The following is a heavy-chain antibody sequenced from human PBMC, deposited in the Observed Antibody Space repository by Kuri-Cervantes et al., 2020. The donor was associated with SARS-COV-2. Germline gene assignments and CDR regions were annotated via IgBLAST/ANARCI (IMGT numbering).Heavy chain of an antibody. CDR3: ARLVPYYDSWSGSYYFDY. CDR1: GGSISSSSYY. D-gene: IGHD3-3*01. J-gene: IGHJ4*02. CDR2: IYYSGST. Sequence: SETLSLTCTVSGGSISSSSYYWGWIRQPPGKGLEWIGSIYYSGSTYYNPSLKSRVTISVDTSKNQFSLKLSSVTAADTAVYYCARLVPYYDSWSGSYYFDYWGQGTLVTVSS. V-gene: IGHV4-39*01.